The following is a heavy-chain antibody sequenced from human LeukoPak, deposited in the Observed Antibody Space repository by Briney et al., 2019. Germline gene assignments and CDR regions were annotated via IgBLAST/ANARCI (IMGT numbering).Heavy chain of an antibody. CDR1: GGSISSYY. V-gene: IGHV4-4*07. D-gene: IGHD3-10*01. J-gene: IGHJ5*02. Sequence: PSETLSLTCTVSGGSISSYYWSWIRQPAGKGLEWIGRIYTSGSTNYNPSLKSRVTMSVDTSKNQFSLKLSSVTAADTAVYYCARDRSTMVRGVIRHNWFDPWGQGTLVTVSS. CDR2: IYTSGST. CDR3: ARDRSTMVRGVIRHNWFDP.